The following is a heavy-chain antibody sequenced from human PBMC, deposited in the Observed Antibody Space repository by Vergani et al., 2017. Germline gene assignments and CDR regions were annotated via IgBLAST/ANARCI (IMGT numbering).Heavy chain of an antibody. J-gene: IGHJ4*02. D-gene: IGHD3-22*01. CDR1: GLTFSSYA. V-gene: IGHV3-23*01. Sequence: EVQLLESGGGLVQPGGSLRLSCAASGLTFSSYAMSWVRQAPGKGLEWVSSISGSGGTTYYADSVKGRFTISRDNSKNTLFLQMISLRAEDTAVYYCARGPVLDDSSGYYDYWGQGTLVTVSS. CDR2: ISGSGGTT. CDR3: ARGPVLDDSSGYYDY.